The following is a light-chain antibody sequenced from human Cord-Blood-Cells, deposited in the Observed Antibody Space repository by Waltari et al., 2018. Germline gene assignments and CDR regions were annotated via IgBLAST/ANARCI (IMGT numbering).Light chain of an antibody. CDR2: AAS. J-gene: IGKJ4*01. CDR1: QSISSY. V-gene: IGKV1-39*01. CDR3: QQSYSTPLT. Sequence: DIQMTQSPSSLSASVGDRVTITCRASQSISSYLNWYQQKPGKAPKLLIYAASSLQSVVPSRFSGSGSGTDFTLTISSLQPEDFATYYCQQSYSTPLTFGGATKVEI.